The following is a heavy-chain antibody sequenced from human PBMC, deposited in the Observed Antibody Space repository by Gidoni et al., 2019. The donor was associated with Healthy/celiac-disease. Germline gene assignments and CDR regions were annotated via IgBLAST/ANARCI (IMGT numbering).Heavy chain of an antibody. V-gene: IGHV5-10-1*01. Sequence: EVQLVQSGAEVKQPGESLRLSCKRSGYSFTSYWISWVRQMPRKGLEWRGRIYPSDSYTNYSPSFQGHVTIAANKSISTAYLQGSSLKASDTAMYYCARLRYSSGWHDYWGQGTLVTASS. J-gene: IGHJ4*02. CDR3: ARLRYSSGWHDY. CDR2: IYPSDSYT. CDR1: GYSFTSYW. D-gene: IGHD6-19*01.